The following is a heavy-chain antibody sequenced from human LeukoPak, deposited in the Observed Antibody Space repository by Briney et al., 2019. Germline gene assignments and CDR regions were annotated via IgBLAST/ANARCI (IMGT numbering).Heavy chain of an antibody. J-gene: IGHJ3*02. Sequence: GGSLRLSCAASGLIFNNYGMHWVRQAPGKGLEWVAFIRYDGSDKYYADSVKGRFTVSRDNSKNTLYLEMNSLRAEDTAVYYCARVSYSDAFDIWGQGTMVTVSS. CDR1: GLIFNNYG. V-gene: IGHV3-30*02. D-gene: IGHD2-21*01. CDR2: IRYDGSDK. CDR3: ARVSYSDAFDI.